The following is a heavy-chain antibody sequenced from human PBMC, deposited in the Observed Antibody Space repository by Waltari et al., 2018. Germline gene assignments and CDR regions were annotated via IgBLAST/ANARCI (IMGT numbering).Heavy chain of an antibody. CDR3: AREGDGIVVVPAAPRGFDP. Sequence: QVQLVQSGAEVKKPGSSVKVSCKASGGTFRSYAISWVRQAPGHGLEGMGGIIPLFGTANYAQKFQGRVTITAEESTSTAYMELSSLRSEDTAVYYCAREGDGIVVVPAAPRGFDPWGQGTLVTVSS. D-gene: IGHD2-2*01. J-gene: IGHJ5*02. CDR2: IIPLFGTA. CDR1: GGTFRSYA. V-gene: IGHV1-69*12.